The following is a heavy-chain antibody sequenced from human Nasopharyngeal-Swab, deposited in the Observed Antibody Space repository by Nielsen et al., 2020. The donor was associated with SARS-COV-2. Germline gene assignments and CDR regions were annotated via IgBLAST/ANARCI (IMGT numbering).Heavy chain of an antibody. CDR1: GFTFSSYS. CDR3: ARDLDSSSVAAFDI. CDR2: ISSSSSYI. V-gene: IGHV3-21*01. Sequence: GGSLRLSCAASGFTFSSYSMNWVRQAPGKGLEWVSSISSSSSYIYYADSVKGRFTISRDNAKNSLYLQMNSLRAEDTAVYYCARDLDSSSVAAFDIWGQGTMVTVSS. J-gene: IGHJ3*02. D-gene: IGHD6-13*01.